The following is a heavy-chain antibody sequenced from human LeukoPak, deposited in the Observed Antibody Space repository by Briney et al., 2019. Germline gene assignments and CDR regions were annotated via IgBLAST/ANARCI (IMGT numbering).Heavy chain of an antibody. D-gene: IGHD3-22*01. V-gene: IGHV3-23*01. CDR1: GFAFNSYV. Sequence: GGSLRLSCAASGFAFNSYVMTWVRRAPGKGLEWVSLITTDTYYADSVRGRFTISRDNSKNTLYLQMNSLRADDTAVYYCAKAGSGHYYDYWGQGTLVTVSS. J-gene: IGHJ4*02. CDR2: ITTDT. CDR3: AKAGSGHYYDY.